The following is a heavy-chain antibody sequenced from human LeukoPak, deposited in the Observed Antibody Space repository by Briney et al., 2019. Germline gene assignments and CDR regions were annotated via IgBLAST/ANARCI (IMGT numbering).Heavy chain of an antibody. D-gene: IGHD1-1*01. CDR1: GYSFTSYW. CDR2: TYPGDSDT. CDR3: ARFSGTYYYGMDV. V-gene: IGHV5-51*01. J-gene: IGHJ6*02. Sequence: GESLKISCKGSGYSFTSYWIGWVRQLPGNGLEWMGITYPGDSDTRYSPSFQGQVTISADKSISTAYLQWSSLKASDTAMYYCARFSGTYYYGMDVWGQGTTVTVSS.